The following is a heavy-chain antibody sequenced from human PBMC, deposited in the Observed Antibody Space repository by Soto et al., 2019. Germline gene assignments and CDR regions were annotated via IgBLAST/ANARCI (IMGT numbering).Heavy chain of an antibody. CDR1: GGTFTSYY. J-gene: IGHJ6*02. Sequence: ASVKVSCKASGGTFTSYYMHWVRQAPGQGLEWMGIINPSGGSTSYAQKFQGRVTMTRDTSTSTVYMELSSLRSEDTAVYYCARGEEASVLLWFGELLSENYYYGMDVWGQGTTVTVSS. V-gene: IGHV1-46*01. CDR3: ARGEEASVLLWFGELLSENYYYGMDV. D-gene: IGHD3-10*01. CDR2: INPSGGST.